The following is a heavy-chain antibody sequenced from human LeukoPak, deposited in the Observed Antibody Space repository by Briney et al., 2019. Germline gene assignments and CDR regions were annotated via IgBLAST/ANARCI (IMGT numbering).Heavy chain of an antibody. CDR3: ARVTILRSYSSTHFVY. D-gene: IGHD6-13*01. CDR1: GYTFTSYY. CDR2: INPSGGST. V-gene: IGHV1-46*01. J-gene: IGHJ4*02. Sequence: ASVKVSCKASGYTFTSYYMHGVRQTPGQGLGWMGIINPSGGSTGYAQKFQGRVTMTRDTSTSKVYMELSSLRSEDTAVYYCARVTILRSYSSTHFVYWGQGTLVTVSS.